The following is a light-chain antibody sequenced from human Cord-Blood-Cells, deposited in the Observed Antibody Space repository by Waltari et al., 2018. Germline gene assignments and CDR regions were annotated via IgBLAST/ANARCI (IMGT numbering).Light chain of an antibody. CDR1: SSDVGGYNY. CDR3: SSYTGSSTRL. J-gene: IGLJ3*02. Sequence: QSALTQPASVSGSPGQSITISCTGTSSDVGGYNYVSWYQQHPCKAPKLMIYDVSNRPAGVCNRFSGAKARNTASLTISGLQAKSVADYDCSSYTGSSTRLFGGGTKRTVL. V-gene: IGLV2-14*01. CDR2: DVS.